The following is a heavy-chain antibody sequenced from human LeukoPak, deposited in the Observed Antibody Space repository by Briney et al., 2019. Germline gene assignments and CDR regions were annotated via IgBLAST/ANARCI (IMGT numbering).Heavy chain of an antibody. CDR2: ISADGQVT. V-gene: IGHV3-23*01. CDR1: GFAFGTYA. Sequence: GRSLRLSCAGSGFAFGTYAISWVPQAPGMGLEWVTSISADGQVTYYADSVEGRFTVSRDNSKSTLYLQLNSLRAEDTATYYCARDPYNTILYRLAHWGQGTLVTVSS. D-gene: IGHD3-10*01. J-gene: IGHJ4*02. CDR3: ARDPYNTILYRLAH.